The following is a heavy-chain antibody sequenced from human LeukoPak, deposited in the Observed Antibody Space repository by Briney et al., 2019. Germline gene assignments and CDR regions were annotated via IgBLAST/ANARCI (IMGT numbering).Heavy chain of an antibody. J-gene: IGHJ4*02. D-gene: IGHD5-12*01. CDR1: GFTFSSYA. CDR3: ASWYSGYDRGFDY. CDR2: ISGSGGST. Sequence: TGGSLRLSCAASGFTFSSYAMSWVRQAPGKGLEWVSAISGSGGSTYYADSVKGRFTISRDNAKNSLYLQMNSLRAEDTAVYYCASWYSGYDRGFDYWGQGTLVTVSS. V-gene: IGHV3-23*01.